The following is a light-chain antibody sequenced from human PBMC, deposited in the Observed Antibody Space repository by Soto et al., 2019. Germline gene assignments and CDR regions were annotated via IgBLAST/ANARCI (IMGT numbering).Light chain of an antibody. CDR2: GAS. V-gene: IGKV3-20*01. J-gene: IGKJ2*01. CDR1: QALRRTY. Sequence: IVLTQSPGTLSLSPGERTTLSCRASQALRRTYIAWYQQKPGQAPRVLIYGASKRATGIPDRFSGSGSATDFSLTISRLEPEDFAVYYCHQYDNAPQTYGQGTKVDIK. CDR3: HQYDNAPQT.